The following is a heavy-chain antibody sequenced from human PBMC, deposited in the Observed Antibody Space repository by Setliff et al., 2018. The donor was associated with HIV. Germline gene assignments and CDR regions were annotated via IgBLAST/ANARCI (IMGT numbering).Heavy chain of an antibody. CDR2: VSNTGRRT. CDR3: VKDAYSSGKPGIS. D-gene: IGHD3-22*01. Sequence: SCKAFGYTFSTNAIHWVRQAPGKGLEWVSAVSNTGRRTFYADSVKGRFTISKDNFENVVYLQMNSLRVDDTAVYYCVKDAYSSGKPGISWGQGTQVTVSS. J-gene: IGHJ4*02. CDR1: GYTFSTNA. V-gene: IGHV3-23*05.